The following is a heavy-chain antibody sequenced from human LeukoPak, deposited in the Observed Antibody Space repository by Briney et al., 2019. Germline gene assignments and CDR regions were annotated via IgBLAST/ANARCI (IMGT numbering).Heavy chain of an antibody. Sequence: ASVKVSCKASGGTFSSYAISWVRQAPGQGLEWMGWISAYNGNTNYAQKLQGRVTMTTDTSTSTAYMELRSLRSDDTAVYYCARADEAVAGNDWFDPWGQGTLVTVSS. CDR3: ARADEAVAGNDWFDP. D-gene: IGHD6-19*01. J-gene: IGHJ5*02. V-gene: IGHV1-18*01. CDR1: GGTFSSYA. CDR2: ISAYNGNT.